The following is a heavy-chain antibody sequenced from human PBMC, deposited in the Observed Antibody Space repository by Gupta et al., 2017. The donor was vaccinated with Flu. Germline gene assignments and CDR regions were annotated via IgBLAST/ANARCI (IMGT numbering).Heavy chain of an antibody. Sequence: SSYSINWVRQAPGQGLELMGGIIPIFGTANYAQKFQGRVTITADESTSTAYMELSSLRSEDTAVYYCARDLGSGTYGWFDSWGQGTLVTVSS. CDR2: IIPIFGTA. J-gene: IGHJ5*01. CDR3: ARDLGSGTYGWFDS. V-gene: IGHV1-69*01. D-gene: IGHD1-26*01. CDR1: SSYS.